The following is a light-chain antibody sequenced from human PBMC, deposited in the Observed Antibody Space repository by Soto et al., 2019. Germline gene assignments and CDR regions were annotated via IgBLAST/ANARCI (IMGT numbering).Light chain of an antibody. CDR1: SSNIGNND. CDR2: DSN. Sequence: QSVLTQPPSVSAAPGQTVTISCSGSSSNIGNNDVSWYQQVPGTAPKLLIYDSNERPSGIPDRFSGSKSGTSATLGITGLRTGDEADYYCGTWDTSLSAGVFGGGTQLTVL. V-gene: IGLV1-51*01. CDR3: GTWDTSLSAGV. J-gene: IGLJ3*02.